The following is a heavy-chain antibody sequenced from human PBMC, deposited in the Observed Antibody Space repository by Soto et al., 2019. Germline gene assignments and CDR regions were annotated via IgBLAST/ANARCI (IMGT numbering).Heavy chain of an antibody. D-gene: IGHD4-17*01. CDR1: GFTFSNYD. V-gene: IGHV3-64*04. CDR2: ITSHGHIT. Sequence: GGSLRLSCSASGFTFSNYDMVWFGRAPGKGLEYISAITSHGHITYYADSVKGRFTISRDNSKNTLYLQMNSLRAEDTAVYYCAKAHPTMTDMGYWGQGTQVTVSS. J-gene: IGHJ4*02. CDR3: AKAHPTMTDMGY.